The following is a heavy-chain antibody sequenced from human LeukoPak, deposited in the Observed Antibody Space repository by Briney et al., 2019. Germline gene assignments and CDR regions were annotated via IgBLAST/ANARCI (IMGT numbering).Heavy chain of an antibody. Sequence: GGSLRLSGAASGFTFSSYGMHWVGQVPGKGLVWVARINPGGSSITYADSVKGRFTISRDNAKNTLYLQMDSLRAEDTGVYYCARSNQADDYWGQGTLVTVSS. V-gene: IGHV3-74*01. CDR1: GFTFSSYG. CDR3: ARSNQADDY. J-gene: IGHJ4*02. D-gene: IGHD1-14*01. CDR2: INPGGSSI.